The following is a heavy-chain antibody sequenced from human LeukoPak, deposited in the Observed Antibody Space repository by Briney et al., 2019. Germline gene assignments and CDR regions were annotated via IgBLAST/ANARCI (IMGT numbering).Heavy chain of an antibody. CDR1: GGSISSYY. J-gene: IGHJ6*02. CDR3: ARGVNSSSSSRPLRYYYGMDV. V-gene: IGHV4-59*01. Sequence: PSETLSLTCTVSGGSISSYYWSWIRQPPGKGLEWIGYIYYSGSTNYNPSLKSRVTISVDTSKNQFSLKLSSVTAADTAVYYCARGVNSSSSSRPLRYYYGMDVWGQGTTVTVPS. CDR2: IYYSGST. D-gene: IGHD6-6*01.